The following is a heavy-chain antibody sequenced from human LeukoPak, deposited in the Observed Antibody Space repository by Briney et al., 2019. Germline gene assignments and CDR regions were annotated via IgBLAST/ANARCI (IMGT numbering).Heavy chain of an antibody. Sequence: PGGSLRLSCAASGFTFSNYGMNWVRQAPGKGLEWVSYISSSSAIIYYADSVKGRFTISRDNAKNSLYLQMNSLRVEDTAVYYCAKNGGPHGMDVWGQGTTVTVSS. CDR3: AKNGGPHGMDV. J-gene: IGHJ6*02. V-gene: IGHV3-48*01. CDR2: ISSSSAII. CDR1: GFTFSNYG. D-gene: IGHD3-16*01.